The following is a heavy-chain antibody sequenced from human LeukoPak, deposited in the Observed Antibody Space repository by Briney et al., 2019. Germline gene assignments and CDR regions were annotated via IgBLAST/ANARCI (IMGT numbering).Heavy chain of an antibody. CDR1: GFTFSSYG. D-gene: IGHD3-10*01. CDR3: AKDRFYYGSSTKGY. Sequence: GGFLRLSCAASGFTFSSYGMHWVRQAPGKGLEWVAFIRYDGSNKYYADSAKGRFTISRDNSKNTLYLQMNSLRAEDTAVYYCAKDRFYYGSSTKGYWGQGTLVTVSS. CDR2: IRYDGSNK. J-gene: IGHJ4*02. V-gene: IGHV3-30*02.